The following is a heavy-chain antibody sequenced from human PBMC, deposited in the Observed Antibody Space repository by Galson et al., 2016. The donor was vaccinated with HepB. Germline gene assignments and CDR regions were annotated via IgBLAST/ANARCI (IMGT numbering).Heavy chain of an antibody. D-gene: IGHD6-19*01. CDR2: ISSSSSYI. CDR1: GFTFSSYS. V-gene: IGHV3-21*01. Sequence: SLRLSCAASGFTFSSYSMNWVRQAPGKGLEWVSSISSSSSYIYYADSVKGRFTISRDNAKHSLYLQMNSLRAEDTAVFYCARGVGAQWLVRGDYFDYWGQGTLVTVSS. CDR3: ARGVGAQWLVRGDYFDY. J-gene: IGHJ4*02.